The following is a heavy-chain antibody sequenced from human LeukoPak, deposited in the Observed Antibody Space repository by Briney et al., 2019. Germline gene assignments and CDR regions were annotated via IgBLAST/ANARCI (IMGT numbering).Heavy chain of an antibody. CDR1: GYTFTGYY. CDR3: ARAREPGIAVAGTFDY. CDR2: INPNSGGT. D-gene: IGHD6-19*01. J-gene: IGHJ4*02. Sequence: GASVMVSCKASGYTFTGYYMHWVRQAPGQGLEWMGWINPNSGGTNYAQKFQGRVTMTRDTSISTAYMELSRLRSDDTAVYYCARAREPGIAVAGTFDYWGQGTLVTVSS. V-gene: IGHV1-2*02.